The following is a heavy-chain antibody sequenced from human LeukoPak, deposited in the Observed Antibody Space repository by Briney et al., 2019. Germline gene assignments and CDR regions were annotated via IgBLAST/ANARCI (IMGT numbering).Heavy chain of an antibody. J-gene: IGHJ4*02. CDR2: INQDSSEK. CDR3: VQGWRDN. V-gene: IGHV3-7*01. Sequence: LPGGSLRLSCAASGFTLNNYWMSWVRQAPGKGLEWVANINQDSSEKYYVDSVKGRFTISRDNAKNSLYLQLNTLRPEDTAVYYCVQGWRDNWGQGTLVTVSS. D-gene: IGHD2-15*01. CDR1: GFTLNNYW.